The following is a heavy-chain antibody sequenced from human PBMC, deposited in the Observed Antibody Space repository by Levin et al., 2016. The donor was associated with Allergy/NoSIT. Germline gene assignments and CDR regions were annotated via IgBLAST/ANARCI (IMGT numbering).Heavy chain of an antibody. CDR1: GVSVTTNY. CDR2: IYTSGRT. CDR3: ARASYGSGSQRIGMDV. Sequence: GGSLRLSCAASGVSVTTNYMSWVRQAPGKGLEWVSVIYTSGRTYYGDSVKGRFTITRDNSENTVYLQMDSLRVDDAAVYYCARASYGSGSQRIGMDVWGQGTTVTVSS. D-gene: IGHD3-10*01. V-gene: IGHV3-66*01. J-gene: IGHJ6*02.